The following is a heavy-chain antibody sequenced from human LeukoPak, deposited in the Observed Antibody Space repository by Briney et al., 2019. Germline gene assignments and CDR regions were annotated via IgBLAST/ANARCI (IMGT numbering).Heavy chain of an antibody. Sequence: GESLKISCKGSGYSFTSYWIGWVRQMPGKGLEWMGIIYPGDSDTRYSPSFQGQVTISADKSISTAYLQWSSLKASDTAMYYCARVVAAAGSFYYFDYWSQGTLVTVSS. D-gene: IGHD6-13*01. CDR1: GYSFTSYW. V-gene: IGHV5-51*01. CDR2: IYPGDSDT. CDR3: ARVVAAAGSFYYFDY. J-gene: IGHJ4*02.